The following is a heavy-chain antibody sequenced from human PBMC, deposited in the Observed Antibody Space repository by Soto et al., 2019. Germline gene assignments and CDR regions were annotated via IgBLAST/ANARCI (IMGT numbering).Heavy chain of an antibody. CDR2: IYPGDSDT. J-gene: IGHJ5*02. D-gene: IGHD5-18*01. Sequence: PGESLKISCKGSGYSFANYWIGWVRQMPGKGLEWMGIIYPGDSDTRYSPSFQGQVTISADKSISTAYLQWSSLKASDTAIYYCARGTMQLWFNWFDPWGQGTLVTVSS. CDR1: GYSFANYW. CDR3: ARGTMQLWFNWFDP. V-gene: IGHV5-51*01.